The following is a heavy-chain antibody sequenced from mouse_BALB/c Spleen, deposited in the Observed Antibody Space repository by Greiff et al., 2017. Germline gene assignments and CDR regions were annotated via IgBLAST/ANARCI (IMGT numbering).Heavy chain of an antibody. Sequence: QVQLQQSGAELAKPGASVKMSCNASGYTFTSYWMHWVKQRPGQGLEWIGYINPSTGYTEYNQKFKDKATLTADKSSSTAYMQLSSLTSEDSAVYYCARSYGTGFAYWGQGTLVTVSA. J-gene: IGHJ3*01. D-gene: IGHD2-10*02. CDR3: ARSYGTGFAY. V-gene: IGHV1-7*01. CDR1: GYTFTSYW. CDR2: INPSTGYT.